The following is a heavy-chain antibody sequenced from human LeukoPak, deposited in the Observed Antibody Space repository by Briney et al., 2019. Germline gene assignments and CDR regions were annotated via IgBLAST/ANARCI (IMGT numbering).Heavy chain of an antibody. V-gene: IGHV1-69*13. D-gene: IGHD5-18*01. CDR3: ARDYWVKDVDTAMDAFDY. Sequence: SVKVSCKASGGTFSSYAISWVRQAPGQGLEWMGGIIPIFGTANYAQKFQGRVTITADESTSTAYMEVRSLRSDDTAVYYCARDYWVKDVDTAMDAFDYWGQGTLVTVSS. CDR2: IIPIFGTA. CDR1: GGTFSSYA. J-gene: IGHJ4*02.